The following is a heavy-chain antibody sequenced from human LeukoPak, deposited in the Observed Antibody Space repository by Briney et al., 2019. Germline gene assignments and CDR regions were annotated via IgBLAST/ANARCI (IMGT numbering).Heavy chain of an antibody. Sequence: SETLSLTCTVAGYSISSGYYWGWIRPPPGKGLEWIGSTYHSGRTYYNPSLKSRVTISIDTSKNQFSLKLSSVTAADTAVYYCARYDYGDPIDYWGQGTLVTVSS. V-gene: IGHV4-38-2*02. D-gene: IGHD4-17*01. CDR2: TYHSGRT. CDR1: GYSISSGYY. CDR3: ARYDYGDPIDY. J-gene: IGHJ4*02.